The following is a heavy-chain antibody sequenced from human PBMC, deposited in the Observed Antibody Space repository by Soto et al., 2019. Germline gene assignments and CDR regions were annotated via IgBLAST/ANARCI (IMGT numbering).Heavy chain of an antibody. CDR3: ATGEYYYDSSGYYYC. V-gene: IGHV3-21*01. J-gene: IGHJ4*02. D-gene: IGHD3-22*01. Sequence: EVQLVESGGGLVKPGGSLRLSCAASGFTFGSYSMNWVRQAPGKGLEWVSSISSSSSYIYYADSVKGRFTISRDNAKNSLYLQMNSLRAEDTAVYYCATGEYYYDSSGYYYCWGQGTLVTVSS. CDR1: GFTFGSYS. CDR2: ISSSSSYI.